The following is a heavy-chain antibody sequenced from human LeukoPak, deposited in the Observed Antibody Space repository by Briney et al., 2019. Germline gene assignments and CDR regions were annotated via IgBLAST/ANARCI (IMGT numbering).Heavy chain of an antibody. Sequence: ASVKVSCTASGYTFTSYDINWVRQATGQGLEWMGWMNPNSGNTGYAQKFQGRVTMTRNTSISTAYMELSSLRSEDTAVYYCARGLRYYDSSGYYYVYDYWGQGTLVTVSS. J-gene: IGHJ4*02. CDR2: MNPNSGNT. V-gene: IGHV1-8*01. CDR1: GYTFTSYD. CDR3: ARGLRYYDSSGYYYVYDY. D-gene: IGHD3-22*01.